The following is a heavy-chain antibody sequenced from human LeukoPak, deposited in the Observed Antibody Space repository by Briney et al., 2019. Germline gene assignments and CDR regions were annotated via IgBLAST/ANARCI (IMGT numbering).Heavy chain of an antibody. CDR1: RFTISTYW. J-gene: IGHJ4*02. V-gene: IGHV3-7*01. CDR2: IKQDGSQE. Sequence: GGSLRLSCAASRFTISTYWMSWVRQAPGKGLEWVAHIKQDGSQEYYVDSVKGRFTISRDSAKNSLYLQMNSLRAEDTAVYYCARGVPYDSWSGPHYSDYWGQGTLVTVSS. CDR3: ARGVPYDSWSGPHYSDY. D-gene: IGHD3-3*01.